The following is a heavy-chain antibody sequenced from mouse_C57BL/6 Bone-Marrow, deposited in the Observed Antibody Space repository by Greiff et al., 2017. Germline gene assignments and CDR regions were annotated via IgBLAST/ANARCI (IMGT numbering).Heavy chain of an antibody. J-gene: IGHJ4*01. V-gene: IGHV1-59*01. CDR3: ARNYGSNYAMDY. CDR2: IDPSDSYT. CDR1: GYTFTSYW. Sequence: VQLQQPGAELVRPGTSVKLSCKASGYTFTSYWMHWVKQRPGQGLEWIGVIDPSDSYTNYNQKFKGKATLTVDTSSSTAYMQLSSLTSEDSAVYYCARNYGSNYAMDYWGQGTSVTVSS. D-gene: IGHD1-1*01.